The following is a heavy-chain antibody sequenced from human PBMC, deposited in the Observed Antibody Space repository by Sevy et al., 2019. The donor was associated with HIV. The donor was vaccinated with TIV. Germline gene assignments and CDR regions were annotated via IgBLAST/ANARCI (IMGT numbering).Heavy chain of an antibody. D-gene: IGHD3-16*02. Sequence: GGSLRLSCAASGFTFSSYAMLWVRQAPGKGLEWVAVISYDGSNKYYADSVKGRFTISRDNSKNTLYLQMNSLRAEDTAVYYCASKLITFGGVIVDYGMDVWGQGTTVTVSS. CDR2: ISYDGSNK. J-gene: IGHJ6*02. CDR1: GFTFSSYA. CDR3: ASKLITFGGVIVDYGMDV. V-gene: IGHV3-30-3*01.